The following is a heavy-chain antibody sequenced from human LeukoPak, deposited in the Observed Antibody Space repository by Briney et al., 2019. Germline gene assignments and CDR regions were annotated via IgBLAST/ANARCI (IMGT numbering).Heavy chain of an antibody. D-gene: IGHD2-15*01. CDR1: GYTFTSYD. V-gene: IGHV1-8*01. CDR2: MNPNSGNT. J-gene: IGHJ6*03. CDR3: ARAPTFLLAATQDYYYYMDV. Sequence: GASVKVSCKASGYTFTSYDINWVRQATGQGLEWMGWMNPNSGNTGYAQKFQGRVTITRNTSISTAYMELSSLRSEDTAVYYCARAPTFLLAATQDYYYYMDVWGKGTTVTVSS.